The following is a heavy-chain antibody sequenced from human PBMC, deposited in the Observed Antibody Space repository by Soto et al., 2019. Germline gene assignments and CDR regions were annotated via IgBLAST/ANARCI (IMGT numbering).Heavy chain of an antibody. CDR1: GFTFSTSA. D-gene: IGHD2-21*01. CDR3: AKDLFPTSGQRFFFES. Sequence: EVKLLESGGGLVQPGGPLRLSCAASGFTFSTSAMTWVRQAPGSGLEWVSTILHDETPFYTDSVKGRFTISRDNVRGTLFLQMNGLRVEDAALYYCAKDLFPTSGQRFFFESWGQGSLGTVSS. J-gene: IGHJ4*02. V-gene: IGHV3-23*01. CDR2: ILHDETP.